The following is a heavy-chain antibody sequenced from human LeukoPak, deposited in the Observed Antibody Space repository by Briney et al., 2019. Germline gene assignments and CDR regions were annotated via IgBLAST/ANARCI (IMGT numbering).Heavy chain of an antibody. Sequence: SETLSLTCAVYGGSFSGYYWSWIRQPPGKGLEWIGEINHSGSTNYNPSLKSRVTISADTSKNQFFLKLISVTAADTAVCYCARGSYPDYFFDWWGQGTLVTVSS. CDR1: GGSFSGYY. CDR2: INHSGST. J-gene: IGHJ4*02. CDR3: ARGSYPDYFFDW. V-gene: IGHV4-34*01.